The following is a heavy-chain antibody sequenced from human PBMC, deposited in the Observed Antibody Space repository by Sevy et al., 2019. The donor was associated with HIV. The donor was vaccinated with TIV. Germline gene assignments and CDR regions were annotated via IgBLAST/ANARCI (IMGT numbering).Heavy chain of an antibody. Sequence: ASVKVSCKASGGTFSSYAISWVRQAPGQGLEWMGGIIPIFGTANYAQKFQGRVTITADESTSTAYMELSSLRSEDTAVYYCARGRIAVAATPGFDIWGQGTMVTVSS. CDR2: IIPIFGTA. J-gene: IGHJ3*02. D-gene: IGHD6-19*01. CDR1: GGTFSSYA. V-gene: IGHV1-69*13. CDR3: ARGRIAVAATPGFDI.